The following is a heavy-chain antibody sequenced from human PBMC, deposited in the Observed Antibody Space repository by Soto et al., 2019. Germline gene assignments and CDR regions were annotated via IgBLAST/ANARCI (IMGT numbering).Heavy chain of an antibody. J-gene: IGHJ3*02. CDR2: ILVGGST. D-gene: IGHD1-1*01. CDR3: AKATATSGGAFEI. Sequence: GGSLRLSCAVSGFICSSYDMSWVRQAPGKGLEWVSTILVGGSTHYEDSVKGRFTISRDTSKNTVYLQMNSLTAGDTAFYYCAKATATSGGAFEIYGQGTMVTVSS. V-gene: IGHV3-23*01. CDR1: GFICSSYD.